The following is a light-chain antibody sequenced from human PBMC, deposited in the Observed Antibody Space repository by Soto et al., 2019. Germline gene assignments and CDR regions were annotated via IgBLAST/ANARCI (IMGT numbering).Light chain of an antibody. Sequence: DIQLTQSPSFLSASVGDRVTITCRASQGISSYLAWYQHKPGKAPKLLIFAASILQSGVPSRFSGSGSGTDFTLTISSLQPEDFATYYCQHLNTYPSFGGGTKVEIK. CDR3: QHLNTYPS. J-gene: IGKJ4*01. CDR2: AAS. V-gene: IGKV1-9*01. CDR1: QGISSY.